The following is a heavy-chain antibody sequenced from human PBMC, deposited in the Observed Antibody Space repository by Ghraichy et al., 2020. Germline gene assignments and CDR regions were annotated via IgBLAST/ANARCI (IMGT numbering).Heavy chain of an antibody. Sequence: GESLNISCAASGFTFSSYAMSWVRQAPGKGLEWVSAISGSGGSTYYADSVKGRFTISRDNSKNTLYLQMNSLRAEDTAVYYCAKGPHYYDSSGQYYFDYWGQGTLVTVSS. V-gene: IGHV3-23*01. D-gene: IGHD3-22*01. CDR1: GFTFSSYA. CDR2: ISGSGGST. CDR3: AKGPHYYDSSGQYYFDY. J-gene: IGHJ4*02.